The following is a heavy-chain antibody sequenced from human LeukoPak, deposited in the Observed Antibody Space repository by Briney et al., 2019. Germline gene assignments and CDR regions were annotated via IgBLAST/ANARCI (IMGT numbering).Heavy chain of an antibody. D-gene: IGHD1-20*01. CDR1: GYTFTSYY. CDR3: ARDPRYNWNDEAFDY. V-gene: IGHV1-46*01. CDR2: INPSGGST. J-gene: IGHJ4*02. Sequence: EASVNVSCKASGYTFTSYYMHWVRQAPGQGLELMGIINPSGGSTSYAQKFQGRVTMTRDTSTSTVYMELSSLRSEDTAVYYCARDPRYNWNDEAFDYWGQGTLVTVSS.